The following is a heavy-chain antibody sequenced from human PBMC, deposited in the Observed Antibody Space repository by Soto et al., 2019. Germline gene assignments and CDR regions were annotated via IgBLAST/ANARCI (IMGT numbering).Heavy chain of an antibody. V-gene: IGHV2-5*02. CDR2: IYWDDDK. CDR1: GFSLSTSGVG. Sequence: QITLKESGPTLVKPTQTLTLTCTFSGFSLSTSGVGVGWIRQPPGKALEWLALIYWDDDKRYSPSLKSRLTNPKDTSKNQVVLTMTHMDPVDTATYYCAHSPSYNWNHGYFDYWGQGTLVTVSS. CDR3: AHSPSYNWNHGYFDY. J-gene: IGHJ4*02. D-gene: IGHD1-20*01.